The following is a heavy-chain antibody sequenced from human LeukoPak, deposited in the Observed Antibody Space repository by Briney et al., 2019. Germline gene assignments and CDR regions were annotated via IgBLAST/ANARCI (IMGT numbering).Heavy chain of an antibody. V-gene: IGHV3-13*01. D-gene: IGHD1-14*01. CDR3: ARGATTRPHDVFDF. CDR2: FRIGGDT. J-gene: IGHJ3*01. Sequence: PGGSLRLSCAASGFTFSRYDMHWVRQAAGHPLEWVSGFRIGGDTYYVDSVKGRFTISRENAKNSLYLQMNSLRVEDTAVYYCARGATTRPHDVFDFWGQGTTVTVSS. CDR1: GFTFSRYD.